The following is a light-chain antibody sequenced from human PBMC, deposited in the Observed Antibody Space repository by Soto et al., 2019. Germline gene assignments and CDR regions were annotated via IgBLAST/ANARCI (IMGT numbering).Light chain of an antibody. Sequence: EIVMTQSPATLSVSPGERATLSCRASQSVSSNLAWYQQKPGQAPRLLIYGASTRATGIPARFSGSGSGTDFTLTISSLEPEDFATYYCQQYNSYSEAFGQGTKVDIK. V-gene: IGKV3D-15*01. CDR3: QQYNSYSEA. CDR1: QSVSSN. CDR2: GAS. J-gene: IGKJ1*01.